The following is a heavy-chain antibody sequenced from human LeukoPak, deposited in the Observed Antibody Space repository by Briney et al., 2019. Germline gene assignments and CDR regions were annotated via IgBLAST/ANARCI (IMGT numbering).Heavy chain of an antibody. J-gene: IGHJ3*02. V-gene: IGHV3-48*03. Sequence: GGSLRLSCAASGFTFSSYDMCWVRQALGGGLGWVFYVSCGGGTTHYGDSVKGRFTISRDNAKNSLYLQMNSLRAEDTAVYYCARGRRPDAFDSWGQGTRVTVSS. CDR3: ARGRRPDAFDS. CDR2: VSCGGGTT. CDR1: GFTFSSYD.